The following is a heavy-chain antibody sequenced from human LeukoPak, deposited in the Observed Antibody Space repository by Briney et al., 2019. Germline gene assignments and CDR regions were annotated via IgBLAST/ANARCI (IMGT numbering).Heavy chain of an antibody. CDR1: GFSFRNYW. CDR3: ARDLHYYVAMDV. CDR2: INQDASQK. D-gene: IGHD3-10*02. V-gene: IGHV3-7*05. J-gene: IGHJ6*02. Sequence: GGSLRLSCAASGFSFRNYWMSWVRQAPGKGLEWVANINQDASQKYYVVSVKGRFTVSRDNARNSVYLQMNSLRVEDTALYYCARDLHYYVAMDVWGQGTTVTVSS.